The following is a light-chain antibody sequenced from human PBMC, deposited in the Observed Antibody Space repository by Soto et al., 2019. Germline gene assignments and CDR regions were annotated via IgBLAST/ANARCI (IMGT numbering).Light chain of an antibody. CDR1: QSISDW. J-gene: IGKJ1*01. V-gene: IGKV1-5*01. Sequence: DIQMPQSPSTLSASVGDRVTITCRASQSISDWVAWYQQKPGEAPKLLIFDASSLKSGVPSRFSGSGSGTEFTLTISSLQPDDFATYYCQHYNSYSEAFGQGTKVDIK. CDR2: DAS. CDR3: QHYNSYSEA.